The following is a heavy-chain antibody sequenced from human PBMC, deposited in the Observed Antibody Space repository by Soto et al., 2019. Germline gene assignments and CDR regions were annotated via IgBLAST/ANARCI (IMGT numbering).Heavy chain of an antibody. CDR3: ARRMGSGRYYFDY. Sequence: QVQLKQWGAGLLKPSETLSLTCAVYGGSFSGYYWSCIRQSPGKGLEWIGEINPSGSTNYNPSLRRRFTLSVDTSKKQFSLKLDSVTAADTAVFYCARRMGSGRYYFDYWGQGTLVTVSS. CDR2: INPSGST. V-gene: IGHV4-34*01. J-gene: IGHJ4*02. D-gene: IGHD3-10*01. CDR1: GGSFSGYY.